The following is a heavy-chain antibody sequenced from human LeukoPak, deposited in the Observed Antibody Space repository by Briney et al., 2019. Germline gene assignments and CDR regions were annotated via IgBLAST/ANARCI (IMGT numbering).Heavy chain of an antibody. CDR3: ARGDFWSGYNYYNGMDV. CDR2: INPNSGGT. D-gene: IGHD3-3*01. Sequence: ASVKVSCKASGYTFTGYYMHWVRQAPGQGLEWMGWINPNSGGTNYAQKFQGRVTMTRDTSISTAYMELSRLRSDDTAVYYCARGDFWSGYNYYNGMDVWGQGTTVTVSS. J-gene: IGHJ6*02. V-gene: IGHV1-2*02. CDR1: GYTFTGYY.